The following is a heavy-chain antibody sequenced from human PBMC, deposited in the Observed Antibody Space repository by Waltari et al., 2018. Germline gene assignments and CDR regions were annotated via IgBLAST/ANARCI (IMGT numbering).Heavy chain of an antibody. CDR1: GGSISSSNW. D-gene: IGHD4-17*01. J-gene: IGHJ6*02. Sequence: QVQLQESGPGLVKPSGTLSLTCAVSGGSISSSNWWSWVRQPPGKGLEWIGEIYQSGSTNYNPSLKSRVTISVDKSKNQFSLKLSSVTAADTAVYYCARALYGDLLYYYYGMDVWGQGTTVTVSS. V-gene: IGHV4-4*02. CDR2: IYQSGST. CDR3: ARALYGDLLYYYYGMDV.